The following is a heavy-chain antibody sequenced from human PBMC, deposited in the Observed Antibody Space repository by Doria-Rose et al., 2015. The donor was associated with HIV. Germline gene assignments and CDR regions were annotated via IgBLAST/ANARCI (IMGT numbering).Heavy chain of an antibody. CDR1: GVSLSSPGMG. CDR3: ARIKSSRWYHKYYFDF. D-gene: IGHD6-13*01. V-gene: IGHV2-26*01. CDR2: IFSYDER. Sequence: VTLKESGPVLVKPTETLTLTCTVSGVSLSSPGMGVSWIRQPPGKALEWLANIFSYDERSYNTSLKSRLTSSRGTSKSQVVPTMTDMDPVDTATYYCARIKSSRWYHKYYFDFWGQGTLVIVSA. J-gene: IGHJ4*02.